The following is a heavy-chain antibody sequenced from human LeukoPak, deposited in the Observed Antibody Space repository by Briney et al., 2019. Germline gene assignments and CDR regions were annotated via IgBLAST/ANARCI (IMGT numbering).Heavy chain of an antibody. CDR2: INPDSGGT. J-gene: IGHJ4*02. D-gene: IGHD3-3*01. V-gene: IGHV1-2*02. Sequence: ASVKVSCKASGYTFTDYYFHWVRQAPGQGLEWMGWINPDSGGTGYADKFKGRVTLTRDRTISTVYMEMTSLRSDDTAIYYCVRGRNDFWSGFLYWGQGTLVTVSS. CDR3: VRGRNDFWSGFLY. CDR1: GYTFTDYY.